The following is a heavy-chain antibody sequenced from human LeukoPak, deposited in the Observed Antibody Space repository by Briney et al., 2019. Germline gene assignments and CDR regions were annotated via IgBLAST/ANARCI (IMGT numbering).Heavy chain of an antibody. J-gene: IGHJ6*02. V-gene: IGHV3-30*18. CDR2: ISYDGSNK. CDR3: AKDVETMAINYHYYGMDV. D-gene: IGHD4/OR15-4a*01. Sequence: PGRSLILSCAASGFTFSSYGMHWVRQAPGKGLEWVAVISYDGSNKYYADSVKGRFTISRDNSKNTLYLQMNSLRAEDTAVYYCAKDVETMAINYHYYGMDVWGQGTTVTVSS. CDR1: GFTFSSYG.